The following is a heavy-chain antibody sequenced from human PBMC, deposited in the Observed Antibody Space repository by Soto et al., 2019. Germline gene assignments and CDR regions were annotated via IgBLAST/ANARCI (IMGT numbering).Heavy chain of an antibody. CDR1: GGTFSSYA. D-gene: IGHD5-18*01. V-gene: IGHV1-69*13. Sequence: SVKVSCKASGGTFSSYAISWVRQAPGQGLEWMGGIIPIFGTANYAQKFQGRVTITADESTSTAYMELSSLRSEDTAVYYCARNSDTAMVMGYYYYYGMDVWGQGTTVTAP. CDR2: IIPIFGTA. CDR3: ARNSDTAMVMGYYYYYGMDV. J-gene: IGHJ6*02.